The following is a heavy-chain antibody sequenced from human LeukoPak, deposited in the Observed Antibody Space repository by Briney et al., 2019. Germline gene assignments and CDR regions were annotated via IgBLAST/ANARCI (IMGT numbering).Heavy chain of an antibody. J-gene: IGHJ6*03. V-gene: IGHV3-74*01. CDR2: INPDGSTT. Sequence: GGSLRLSCAASGFTFSSYWMHWVRQAPGKGLVWVSRINPDGSTTSYADSVKGRFTISRDNSKNTLYLQMNSLRAEDTAVYYCAKAIDDSYYYYMDVWGKGTTVTVSS. D-gene: IGHD3-3*01. CDR1: GFTFSSYW. CDR3: AKAIDDSYYYYMDV.